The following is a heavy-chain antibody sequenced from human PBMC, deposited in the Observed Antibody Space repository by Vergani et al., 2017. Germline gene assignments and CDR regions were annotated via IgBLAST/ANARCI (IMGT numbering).Heavy chain of an antibody. V-gene: IGHV1-18*01. D-gene: IGHD3-16*02. Sequence: QSQLVQSGDEVKKPGASVKVSCKTSGYSFINFGISWVRQAPGQGLEWLGWVSPYNGNTNYGKKIQGRVTMTTDTSTRTAYMQLRSLTFADTAVYYCAREGFYDKIRGTYRPPSYYGIGVWGQGTKVTVAS. CDR3: AREGFYDKIRGTYRPPSYYGIGV. CDR1: GYSFINFG. CDR2: VSPYNGNT. J-gene: IGHJ6*02.